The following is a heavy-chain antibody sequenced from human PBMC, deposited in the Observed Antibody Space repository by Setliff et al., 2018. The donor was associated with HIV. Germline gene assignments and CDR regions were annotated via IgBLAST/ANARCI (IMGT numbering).Heavy chain of an antibody. CDR3: ARMAAAGRGHYYYYMDV. V-gene: IGHV4-34*01. D-gene: IGHD6-13*01. Sequence: SETLSLTCGVYGGSFSGYSWNWIRQTPGKGLEWIAEITHSGSTNYNPSLKSRVTISVDTSKNQFSLKLSSVTAADTAVYFCARMAAAGRGHYYYYMDVWGKGTTVTVSS. CDR2: ITHSGST. CDR1: GGSFSGYS. J-gene: IGHJ6*03.